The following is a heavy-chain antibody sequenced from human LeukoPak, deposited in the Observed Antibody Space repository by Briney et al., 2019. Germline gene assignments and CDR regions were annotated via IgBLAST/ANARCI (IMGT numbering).Heavy chain of an antibody. CDR2: IYYRGYT. V-gene: IGHV4-39*01. CDR3: ARQGVTTFDY. D-gene: IGHD4-11*01. Sequence: SETLSLTCSVSGDSISSSSYYWGWIRQPPGKGLEWLGSIYYRGYTYYNPSLKSRVTISVDTSKNQFSLKLSSVTAADTAVYYCARQGVTTFDYWGQGTLVTVSS. CDR1: GDSISSSSYY. J-gene: IGHJ4*02.